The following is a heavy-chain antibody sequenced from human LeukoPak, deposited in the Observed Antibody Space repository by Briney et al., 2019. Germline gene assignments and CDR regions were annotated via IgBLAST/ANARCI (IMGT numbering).Heavy chain of an antibody. CDR1: DGSISSSSYY. D-gene: IGHD2/OR15-2a*01. Sequence: PSETLSLTCTVSDGSISSSSYYWGWIRQPPGKGLEWIGSIYYSGSTYYNPSLKSRVTISVDTSKDQFSLKLSSVTAADTAVYYCARRFYKVRAFGTWGQGTMVTVSS. CDR2: IYYSGST. V-gene: IGHV4-39*01. J-gene: IGHJ3*02. CDR3: ARRFYKVRAFGT.